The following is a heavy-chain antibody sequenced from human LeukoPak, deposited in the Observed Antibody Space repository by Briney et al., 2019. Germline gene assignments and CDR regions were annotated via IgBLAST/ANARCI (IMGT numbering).Heavy chain of an antibody. V-gene: IGHV4-61*02. CDR2: IYTSGST. CDR3: AREDILTGYYPYYFDY. CDR1: GGSISRGSYY. J-gene: IGHJ4*02. Sequence: KSSETLSLTCTISGGSISRGSYYWSWIRQPAGKGLEWIGCIYTSGSTNYNPSLKSRVTISVDTAKNQFSLKLTSVTAADTAVYYCAREDILTGYYPYYFDYWGQGTLVTVSS. D-gene: IGHD3-9*01.